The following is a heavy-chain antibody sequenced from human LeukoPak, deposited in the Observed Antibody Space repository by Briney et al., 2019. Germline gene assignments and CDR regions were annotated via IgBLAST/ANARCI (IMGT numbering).Heavy chain of an antibody. J-gene: IGHJ6*04. CDR3: ARGIVVVAATGFGLDV. Sequence: GGSLRLSCAASGFTFSSYSMNWVRQAPGKGLEWVSSISSSSSYIYYADSVKGRLTISRDNAKNSLYLQMNSLRAEDTAVYYCARGIVVVAATGFGLDVWGKGTTVTVSS. CDR2: ISSSSSYI. CDR1: GFTFSSYS. D-gene: IGHD2-15*01. V-gene: IGHV3-21*01.